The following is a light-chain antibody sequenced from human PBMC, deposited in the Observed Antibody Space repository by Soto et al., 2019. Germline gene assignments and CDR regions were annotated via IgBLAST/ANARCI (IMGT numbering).Light chain of an antibody. J-gene: IGLJ1*01. CDR1: SSNIGSSV. CDR2: SNS. Sequence: QSVLTQPPSASGTAGQRVTVSCSGSSSNIGSSVVNWYQHIPGTAPKLLIYSNSQRPSGVPDRFSGSKSGTSASLAISGLQSDDEANYYCASWDDSLTGPVFGTGTKVTVL. CDR3: ASWDDSLTGPV. V-gene: IGLV1-44*01.